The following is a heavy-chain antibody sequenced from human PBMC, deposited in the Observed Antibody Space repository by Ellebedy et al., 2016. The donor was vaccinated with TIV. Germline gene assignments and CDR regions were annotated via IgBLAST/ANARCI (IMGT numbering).Heavy chain of an antibody. V-gene: IGHV4-31*03. CDR2: IYYSGST. J-gene: IGHJ6*02. CDR3: ARGVVVTAINYYGMDV. D-gene: IGHD2-21*02. CDR1: GGSISSGGYY. Sequence: SETLSLXXTVSGGSISSGGYYWSWIRQHPGKGLEWIGYIYYSGSTYYNPSLKSRVTISVDTSKNQFSLKLSSVTAADTAVYYCARGVVVTAINYYGMDVWGQGTTVTVSS.